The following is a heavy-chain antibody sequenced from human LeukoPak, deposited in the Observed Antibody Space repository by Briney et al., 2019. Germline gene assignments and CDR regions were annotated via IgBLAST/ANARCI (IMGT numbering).Heavy chain of an antibody. CDR2: IYYSGST. Sequence: SETLSLTCTVSGGSISSYYWSWIRQSPGKGLEWIGYIYYSGSTNYNPSLKSRVTISVDTSKNQFSLKLSSVTAADTAVYYCARTTEGGYTYDYFYYYYMDVWGKGTTVTISS. J-gene: IGHJ6*03. CDR1: GGSISSYY. D-gene: IGHD5-18*01. CDR3: ARTTEGGYTYDYFYYYYMDV. V-gene: IGHV4-59*01.